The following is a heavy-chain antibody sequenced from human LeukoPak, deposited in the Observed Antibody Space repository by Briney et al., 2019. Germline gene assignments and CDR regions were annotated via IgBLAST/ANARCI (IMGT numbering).Heavy chain of an antibody. D-gene: IGHD3-10*01. CDR1: GGSISSSSYY. CDR3: AREKDYYGSGSYYPNWFDP. J-gene: IGHJ5*02. CDR2: IYYSGST. V-gene: IGHV4-39*02. Sequence: SETLSLTCTVSGGSISSSSYYWGWIRQPPGKGLEWIGSIYYSGSTYYNPSLKSRVTISVDTSKNQFSLKLSSVTAADTAVYCCAREKDYYGSGSYYPNWFDPWGQGTLVTVSS.